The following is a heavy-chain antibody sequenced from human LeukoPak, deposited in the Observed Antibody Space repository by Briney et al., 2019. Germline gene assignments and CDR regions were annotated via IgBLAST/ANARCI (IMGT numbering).Heavy chain of an antibody. CDR2: IYTSGST. V-gene: IGHV4-4*07. Sequence: SETLSLTCTVSGVSISGYYWSWVRQPAGKGLEWIGRIYTSGSTNYNPSLKSRVSISVDTSKNQFSLKLSSVTAADTAVYYCARETSQKGAHYMDVWGKGTTITISS. CDR1: GVSISGYY. D-gene: IGHD3-16*01. CDR3: ARETSQKGAHYMDV. J-gene: IGHJ6*03.